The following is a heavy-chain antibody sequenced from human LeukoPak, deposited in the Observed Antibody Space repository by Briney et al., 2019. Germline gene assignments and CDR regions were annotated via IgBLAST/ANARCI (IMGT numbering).Heavy chain of an antibody. D-gene: IGHD3-22*01. CDR3: ARKAPHDSSGWYFDL. CDR1: GYTFTGYY. J-gene: IGHJ2*01. CDR2: INPRDGGA. Sequence: ASVKASCKASGYTFTGYYMHWVRQAPGQGLEWMGIINPRDGGATSAQKFQGRVTMTRDTPTSTLYMEVSSLRSEDTAVYYCARKAPHDSSGWYFDLWGRGTLVTVSS. V-gene: IGHV1-46*01.